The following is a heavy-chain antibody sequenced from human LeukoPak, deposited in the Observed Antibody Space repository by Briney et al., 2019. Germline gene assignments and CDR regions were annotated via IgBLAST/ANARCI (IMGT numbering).Heavy chain of an antibody. CDR3: ARDEHRYYDSSGYYYYYYYMDV. Sequence: PSETLSLTCTVSGGSISSSSYYWGWIRQPPGKGLEWIGSIYYSGSTYYNPSLKSRVTMSVDTSKNQFSLKLSSVTAADTAVYYCARDEHRYYDSSGYYYYYYYMDVWGKGTTVTISS. CDR1: GGSISSSSYY. V-gene: IGHV4-39*07. CDR2: IYYSGST. J-gene: IGHJ6*03. D-gene: IGHD3-22*01.